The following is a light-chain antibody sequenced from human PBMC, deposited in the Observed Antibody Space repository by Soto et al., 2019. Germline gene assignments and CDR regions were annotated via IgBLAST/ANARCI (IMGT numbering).Light chain of an antibody. Sequence: DIVLTQSPGTLSLSPGERATLSCRASQSVSSSFLAWYQQRPGQAPRLLIHGVSSRATGIPDRFSGSRSGTDFTLTINRLEPEDFALYFCQQYGSSPFTFGPGTTLEIK. CDR3: QQYGSSPFT. V-gene: IGKV3-20*01. J-gene: IGKJ3*01. CDR1: QSVSSSF. CDR2: GVS.